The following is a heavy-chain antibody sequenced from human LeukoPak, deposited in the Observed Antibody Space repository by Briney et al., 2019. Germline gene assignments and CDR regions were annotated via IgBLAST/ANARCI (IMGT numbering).Heavy chain of an antibody. Sequence: SVKVSCKASGYTFTSYYIHWVRQAPGQGLEWVGIINPSGGSPNYAQKFQGRLTMTRDTSTSTVYMELSSLISDDTAVYYCARGLGSGSYYGAWGQGTLVTVSS. CDR2: INPSGGSP. CDR1: GYTFTSYY. V-gene: IGHV1-46*01. CDR3: ARGLGSGSYYGA. J-gene: IGHJ5*02. D-gene: IGHD3-10*01.